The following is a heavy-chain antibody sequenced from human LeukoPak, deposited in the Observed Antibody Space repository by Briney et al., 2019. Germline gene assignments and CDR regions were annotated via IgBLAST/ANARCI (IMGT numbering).Heavy chain of an antibody. D-gene: IGHD5-18*01. J-gene: IGHJ4*02. CDR1: GFTFRSYS. CDR3: ANQGGRGYSYGYGY. Sequence: GGSLRLSCAASGFTFRSYSMNWVRQAPGKGLEWVSSISSSSTYIYYADSVKGRFTISRDNSKNTLYLQMNSLRAEDTAVYYCANQGGRGYSYGYGYWGQGTLVTVSS. CDR2: ISSSSTYI. V-gene: IGHV3-21*01.